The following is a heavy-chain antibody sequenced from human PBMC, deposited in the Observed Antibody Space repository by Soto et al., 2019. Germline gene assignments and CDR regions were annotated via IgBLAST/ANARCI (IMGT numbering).Heavy chain of an antibody. Sequence: ASVKVSCKASGYTFTSYGISWVRQAPGQGLEWMGWISAYNGNTNYAQKLQGRVTMTTDTSTSTAYMELRSLRSDDTAVYYCARVYGVRLRYLDGYFDYWGQGALVSVTS. CDR1: GYTFTSYG. V-gene: IGHV1-18*01. CDR3: ARVYGVRLRYLDGYFDY. D-gene: IGHD3-9*01. J-gene: IGHJ4*02. CDR2: ISAYNGNT.